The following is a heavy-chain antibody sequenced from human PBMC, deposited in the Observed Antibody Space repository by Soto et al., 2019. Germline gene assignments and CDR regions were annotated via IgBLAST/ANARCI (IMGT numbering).Heavy chain of an antibody. V-gene: IGHV4-59*12. CDR2: IYYSGST. CDR3: AKGKISTTTYTSFDS. J-gene: IGHJ5*01. Sequence: SETLSLTCIVSGSSISGYYWSWIRQPPGKGLKWIGNIYYSGSTNYNPSRKSRVTISVDTSKNQFSLRAEDTAVYYCAKGKISTTTYTSFDSWGQGTLVTVSS. CDR1: GSSISGYY. D-gene: IGHD1-26*01.